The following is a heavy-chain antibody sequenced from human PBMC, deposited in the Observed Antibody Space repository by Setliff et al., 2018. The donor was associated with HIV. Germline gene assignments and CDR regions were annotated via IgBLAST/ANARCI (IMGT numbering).Heavy chain of an antibody. J-gene: IGHJ4*02. Sequence: ASVKVSCKASGYTFTNYGISWLRQAPGQGLEWMGWISAYNGDTKSTQKFQGRVTMTTDTSTTTAYMELRSLRSDDTAVYYCARNSFPRTVTGTGPLFDSWGQGTLVTVS. V-gene: IGHV1-18*01. CDR2: ISAYNGDT. CDR1: GYTFTNYG. D-gene: IGHD6-19*01. CDR3: ARNSFPRTVTGTGPLFDS.